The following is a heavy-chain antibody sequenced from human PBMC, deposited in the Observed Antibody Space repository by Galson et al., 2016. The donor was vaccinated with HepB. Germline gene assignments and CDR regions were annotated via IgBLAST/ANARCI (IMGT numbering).Heavy chain of an antibody. D-gene: IGHD3-3*01. J-gene: IGHJ3*01. Sequence: CAISGDSVSSNSAAWNWIRQSPSRGLEWLGRTYYRSKWYTDYAVSVKSRITINPDTSKNQFSLQLNSVTPEDTAVYFCARAHMSERLLGWLLTPYDAFDVWGQGSLGTVSS. CDR3: ARAHMSERLLGWLLTPYDAFDV. CDR1: GDSVSSNSAA. V-gene: IGHV6-1*01. CDR2: TYYRSKWYT.